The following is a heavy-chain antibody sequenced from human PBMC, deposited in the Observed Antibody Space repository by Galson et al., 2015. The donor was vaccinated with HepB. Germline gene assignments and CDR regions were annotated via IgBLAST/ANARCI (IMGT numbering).Heavy chain of an antibody. CDR1: GFAFSDYY. CDR2: ISGSSRFA. Sequence: SLRLSCAASGFAFSDYYMSWLRLAPGKGLECVSYISGSSRFANYADSVKGRFTISRDSAKNSLYLQMNSLRAEDTAVYYCAREGGDYDPPLDVWARGPRSPSPQ. J-gene: IGHJ6*04. V-gene: IGHV3-11*06. CDR3: AREGGDYDPPLDV. D-gene: IGHD3-3*01.